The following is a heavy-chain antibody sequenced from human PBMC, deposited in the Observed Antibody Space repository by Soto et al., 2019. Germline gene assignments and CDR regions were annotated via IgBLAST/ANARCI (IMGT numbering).Heavy chain of an antibody. D-gene: IGHD4-17*01. J-gene: IGHJ4*02. CDR1: GVSIGSLGYC. CDR2: IYHSGST. Sequence: SERLSVTWGVSGVSIGSLGYCWSCIRQPPGKGLEWIGYIYHSGSTYYNPSLKSRVTISVDRSKNQFSLKLSSVTAADTAVYYCARRADYGDYEPFDYWGQGTLVTVSS. V-gene: IGHV4-30-2*01. CDR3: ARRADYGDYEPFDY.